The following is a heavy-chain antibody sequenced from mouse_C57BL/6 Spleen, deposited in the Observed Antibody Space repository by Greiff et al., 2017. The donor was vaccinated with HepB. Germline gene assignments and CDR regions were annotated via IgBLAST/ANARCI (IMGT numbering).Heavy chain of an antibody. Sequence: QVQLQQSGAELVRPGTSVKLSCKASGYTFTSYWMHWVKQRPGQGLEWIGVIDPSDSYTNYNQKFKGKATLTVDTSSSTAYMQLSSLTSEDSAVYYCARWGLRQGRFAYWGQGTLVTVSA. CDR3: ARWGLRQGRFAY. V-gene: IGHV1-59*01. J-gene: IGHJ3*01. CDR2: IDPSDSYT. CDR1: GYTFTSYW. D-gene: IGHD2-4*01.